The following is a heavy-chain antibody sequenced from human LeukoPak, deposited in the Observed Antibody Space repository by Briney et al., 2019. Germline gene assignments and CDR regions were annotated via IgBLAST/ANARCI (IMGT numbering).Heavy chain of an antibody. J-gene: IGHJ5*02. CDR3: ARNWFDP. V-gene: IGHV3-53*05. CDR1: GFTVSSDY. Sequence: PGGSLRLSCAASGFTVSSDYMSWVRQAPGNGLEWVSVIYSGGSTYYADSVKGRFTISRDKSKNTVYLQMNSLRFEDTAMYYCARNWFDPWGQGTLVTVSS. CDR2: IYSGGST.